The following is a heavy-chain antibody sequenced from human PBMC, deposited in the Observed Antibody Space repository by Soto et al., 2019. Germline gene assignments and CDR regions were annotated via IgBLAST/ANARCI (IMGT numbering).Heavy chain of an antibody. V-gene: IGHV3-33*01. D-gene: IGHD6-13*01. CDR2: IWNDGNGY. CDR1: GFNFNNYG. J-gene: IGHJ6*02. Sequence: QVQLVESGGGVVQPGRSLRLSCAASGFNFNNYGMHWVRQAPGKGLEWVAVIWNDGNGYYYANSVKGRFTISRDNSKNTLTMQMSSLRDEDTAVYYCARRQISPPTRGAASARGGMDVWGQGTTVTVSS. CDR3: ARRQISPPTRGAASARGGMDV.